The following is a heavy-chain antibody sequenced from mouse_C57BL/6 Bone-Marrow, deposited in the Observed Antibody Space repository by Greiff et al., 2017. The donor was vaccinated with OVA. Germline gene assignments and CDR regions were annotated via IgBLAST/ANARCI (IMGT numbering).Heavy chain of an antibody. CDR1: GFTFSSYG. CDR2: ISSGGSYT. D-gene: IGHD1-1*01. V-gene: IGHV5-6*02. J-gene: IGHJ2*01. Sequence: EVKLMESGGDLVKPGGSLKLSCAASGFTFSSYGMSWVRQTPDKRLEWVATISSGGSYTYYPDSVKGRFTISRDNAKNTLYLQMSSLKSEDTAMYYCARRGLLLPCYFDYWGQGTTLTVSS. CDR3: ARRGLLLPCYFDY.